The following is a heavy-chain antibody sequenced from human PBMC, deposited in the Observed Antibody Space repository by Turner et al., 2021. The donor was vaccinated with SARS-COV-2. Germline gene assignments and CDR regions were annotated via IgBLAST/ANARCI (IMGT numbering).Heavy chain of an antibody. J-gene: IGHJ4*02. D-gene: IGHD3-22*01. CDR2: VYYGGST. CDR3: ARLPYYYDSSGPIDY. V-gene: IGHV4-39*01. Sequence: QLQLQESGPGLVKPSETLSLTCTVSRGSIRSSSYYWGWIRQPPGKGLEWIGTVYYGGSTYYNPSLKSRVTISVDTSKNQFSLKLSYVTAADTAVYYCARLPYYYDSSGPIDYWGQGTLVTVSS. CDR1: RGSIRSSSYY.